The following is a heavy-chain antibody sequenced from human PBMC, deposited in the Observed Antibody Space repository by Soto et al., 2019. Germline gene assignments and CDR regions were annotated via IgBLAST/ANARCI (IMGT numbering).Heavy chain of an antibody. CDR2: INSDGSST. CDR3: ARGDYDFWSGYYGYYYYGMDV. Sequence: PGGSLRLSCAASGFTFSSYWMHWVRQAPGKGLVWVSRINSDGSSTSYADSVKGRFTISRDNAKNTLYLQMNSLRAEDTAVYYCARGDYDFWSGYYGYYYYGMDVWGQGTTVTVSS. V-gene: IGHV3-74*01. J-gene: IGHJ6*02. CDR1: GFTFSSYW. D-gene: IGHD3-3*01.